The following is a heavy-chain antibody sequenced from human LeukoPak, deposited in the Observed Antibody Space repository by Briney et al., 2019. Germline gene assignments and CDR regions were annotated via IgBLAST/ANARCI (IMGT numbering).Heavy chain of an antibody. Sequence: PSETLSLTCTVSGGSISSSSYYWGWIRQPPGKGLEWIGSIYYSGSTYYNPSLKSRVTISVDTSKNQFSLKLSSVTAADTAVYYCASRVLGYCSGGSCYHHNYWGQGTLVTVSS. CDR3: ASRVLGYCSGGSCYHHNY. CDR2: IYYSGST. J-gene: IGHJ4*02. D-gene: IGHD2-15*01. V-gene: IGHV4-39*01. CDR1: GGSISSSSYY.